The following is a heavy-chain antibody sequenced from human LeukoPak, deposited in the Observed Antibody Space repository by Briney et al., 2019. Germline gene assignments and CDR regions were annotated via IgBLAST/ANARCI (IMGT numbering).Heavy chain of an antibody. V-gene: IGHV3-20*04. D-gene: IGHD4-17*01. J-gene: IGHJ6*02. CDR2: INWNGGST. CDR1: GFTFDDYG. CDR3: ARILWTTVTIGGMDV. Sequence: GGSLRLSCAASGFTFDDYGMSWVRQAPGKGLEWVSGINWNGGSTGYADSVKGRFTISRDNAKNSLYLQMNSLRAEDTAVYYCARILWTTVTIGGMDVWGQGTTVTVSS.